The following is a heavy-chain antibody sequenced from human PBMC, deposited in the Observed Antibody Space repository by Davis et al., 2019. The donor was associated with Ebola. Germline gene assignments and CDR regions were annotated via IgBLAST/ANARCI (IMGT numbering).Heavy chain of an antibody. CDR1: GGSISSYY. CDR3: ARHLEAARQRGGWFDP. D-gene: IGHD6-6*01. J-gene: IGHJ5*02. CDR2: IYYSGST. Sequence: PSETLSLTCTVSGGSISSYYWSWIRQPPGKGLEWIGYIYYSGSTNYNPSLKSRVTISVDTSKNQFSLKLSSVTAADTAVYYCARHLEAARQRGGWFDPWGQGTLVTVSS. V-gene: IGHV4-59*08.